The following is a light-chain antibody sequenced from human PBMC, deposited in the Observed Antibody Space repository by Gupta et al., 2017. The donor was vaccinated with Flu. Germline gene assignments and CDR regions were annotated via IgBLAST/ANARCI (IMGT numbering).Light chain of an antibody. CDR1: QNILYSSNNKNY. J-gene: IGKJ1*01. CDR3: QQYYSTPRT. Sequence: KWKSNQNILYSSNNKNYLAWYQQKPGQPPKLLIYWASTRESGVPDRFSGSGSGTDFTLTISSLQAEDVAVYYCQQYYSTPRTFGQGTKVEIK. V-gene: IGKV4-1*01. CDR2: WAS.